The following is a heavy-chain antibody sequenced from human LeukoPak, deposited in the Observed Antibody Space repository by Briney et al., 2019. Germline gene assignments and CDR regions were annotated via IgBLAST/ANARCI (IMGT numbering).Heavy chain of an antibody. V-gene: IGHV4-39*01. CDR2: IYYSGST. J-gene: IGHJ6*02. D-gene: IGHD2-15*01. CDR3: ARQLRILDV. CDR1: GGSISSSSYY. Sequence: NSSETLSLTCTVSGGSISSSSYYWGWIRQPPGKGLEWIGSIYYSGSTYYNPSLKSRVTISVDTSKNQFSLKLSSVIAADTAVYYCARQLRILDVWGQGTTVTVSS.